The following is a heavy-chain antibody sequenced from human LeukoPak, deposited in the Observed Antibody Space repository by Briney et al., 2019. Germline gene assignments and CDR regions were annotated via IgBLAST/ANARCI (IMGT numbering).Heavy chain of an antibody. CDR3: AKDSSWELRDFDY. CDR2: ISGSGGST. D-gene: IGHD1-26*01. J-gene: IGHJ4*02. Sequence: GGSLRLSCAASGFTFSRYVMSWVRQAPGKGLEWVSGISGSGGSTYYADSVKGRFTISRDNSKNTLYMQMNSLRAEDTAVYYCAKDSSWELRDFDYWGQGTLVTVSS. V-gene: IGHV3-23*01. CDR1: GFTFSRYV.